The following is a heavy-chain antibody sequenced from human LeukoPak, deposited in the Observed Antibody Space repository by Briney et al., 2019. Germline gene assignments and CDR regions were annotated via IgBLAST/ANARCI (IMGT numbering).Heavy chain of an antibody. CDR1: GGSISSSNW. J-gene: IGHJ3*02. CDR2: IYHSGST. D-gene: IGHD6-13*01. Sequence: PSETLSLTCAVSGGSISSSNWWSWVRQPPGKGLEWIGEIYHSGSTNYNPSPKSRVTISVDKSKNQFSLKLSSVTAADTAVYYCARDGKQQPHAFDIWGQGTMVTVSS. V-gene: IGHV4-4*02. CDR3: ARDGKQQPHAFDI.